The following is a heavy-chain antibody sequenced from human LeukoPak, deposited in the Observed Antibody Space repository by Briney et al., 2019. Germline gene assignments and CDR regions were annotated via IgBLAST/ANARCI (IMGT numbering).Heavy chain of an antibody. J-gene: IGHJ5*02. CDR2: IYYSGST. Sequence: PSETLSLTCTVSGGSISSSSYYWGWIRQPPGKGLEWIGSIYYSGSTYYNPSLKSRVTISVDTSKNQFSLKLSSVTAADTAVYYCARAGRFGERDPTNWFDPWGQGTLVTVSS. CDR1: GGSISSSSYY. D-gene: IGHD3-10*01. CDR3: ARAGRFGERDPTNWFDP. V-gene: IGHV4-39*07.